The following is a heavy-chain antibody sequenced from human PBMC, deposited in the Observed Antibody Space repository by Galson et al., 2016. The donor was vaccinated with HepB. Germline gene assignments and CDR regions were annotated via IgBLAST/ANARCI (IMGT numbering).Heavy chain of an antibody. J-gene: IGHJ6*02. CDR3: ARVGVDMTAEPAADHYYYGMDV. D-gene: IGHD2-2*03. CDR1: GLSFRNYA. Sequence: SLRLSCAASGLSFRNYAMHWVRQAPGKGLEWVAVIWCDGRNKNSADSVKGRFTISRDNSKNTLYLQMNSLRIEDTAVYYCARVGVDMTAEPAADHYYYGMDVWGQGTTVTVFS. V-gene: IGHV3-33*01. CDR2: IWCDGRNK.